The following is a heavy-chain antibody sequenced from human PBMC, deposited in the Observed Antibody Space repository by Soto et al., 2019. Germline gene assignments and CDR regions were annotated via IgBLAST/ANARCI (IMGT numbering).Heavy chain of an antibody. J-gene: IGHJ4*02. D-gene: IGHD3-9*01. CDR3: AREEGHFDWLLYRGPISSYFDY. CDR1: GYTFTGYY. Sequence: GASVKVSCKASGYTFTGYYMHWVRQAPGQGLEWMGWINPNSGGTNYAQKFQGRVTMTRDTSISTAYMELSRLRSDDTAVYYCAREEGHFDWLLYRGPISSYFDYWGQGTLVTVSS. CDR2: INPNSGGT. V-gene: IGHV1-2*02.